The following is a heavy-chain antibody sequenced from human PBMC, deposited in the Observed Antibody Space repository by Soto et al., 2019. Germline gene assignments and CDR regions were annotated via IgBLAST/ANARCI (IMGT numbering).Heavy chain of an antibody. J-gene: IGHJ5*02. CDR3: ARGPMLVGAALHWFDP. CDR1: GYTFTSYA. Sequence: ASVKVSCKASGYTFTSYAMHWVRQAPGQRLEWMGWINAGNGNTKYSQKFQGRVTLTRDTSASTAYMELSSLRSEDTAVYYCARGPMLVGAALHWFDPWGQATLVTVSS. CDR2: INAGNGNT. V-gene: IGHV1-3*01. D-gene: IGHD2-15*01.